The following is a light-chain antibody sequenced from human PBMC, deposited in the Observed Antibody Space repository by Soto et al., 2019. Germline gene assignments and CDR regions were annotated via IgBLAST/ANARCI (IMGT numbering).Light chain of an antibody. Sequence: EIVLTQSPATLSLSPGERATLSCRDSQSVSSYLAWYQQNPGQAPRLLIYDASNSATGIPARFSGCGSGTDVSLTISSLEPEDFAVYYGQQRSNWTSNFVPKTKVDIK. J-gene: IGKJ3*01. V-gene: IGKV3-11*01. CDR3: QQRSNWTSN. CDR1: QSVSSY. CDR2: DAS.